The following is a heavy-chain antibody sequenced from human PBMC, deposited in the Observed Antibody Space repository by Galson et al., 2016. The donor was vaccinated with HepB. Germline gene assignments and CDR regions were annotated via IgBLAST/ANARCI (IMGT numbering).Heavy chain of an antibody. V-gene: IGHV1-46*01. D-gene: IGHD3-10*01. CDR1: GYTFTSYY. J-gene: IGHJ4*02. Sequence: SVKVSCKASGYTFTSYYIHWVRQAPGQGLEWMGIINPSGGSTTYAQKFQGRVTMTRDTSTSTVYMELSSLRSEDTAVYYCARDRYPPYYYGSGSYYNAAFDYGGQGTLVTVSS. CDR3: ARDRYPPYYYGSGSYYNAAFDY. CDR2: INPSGGST.